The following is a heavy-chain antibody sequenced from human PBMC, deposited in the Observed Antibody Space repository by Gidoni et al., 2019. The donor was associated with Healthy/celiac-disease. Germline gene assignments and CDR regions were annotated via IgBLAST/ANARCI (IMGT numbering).Heavy chain of an antibody. D-gene: IGHD2-15*01. J-gene: IGHJ4*02. CDR3: AKDLFGSGGSCY. Sequence: EVQLLESGGGLVQPGGSLSLSCAASGFTFSSYAMSWVRQAPGKGLEWASAISGSGGSTYYADSVKGRFTISRDNSKNTLYLQMNSLRAEDTAVYYCAKDLFGSGGSCYWGQGTLVTVSS. CDR2: ISGSGGST. CDR1: GFTFSSYA. V-gene: IGHV3-23*01.